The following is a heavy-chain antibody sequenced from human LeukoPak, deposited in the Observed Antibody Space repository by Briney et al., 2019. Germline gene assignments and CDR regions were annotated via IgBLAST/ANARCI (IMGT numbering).Heavy chain of an antibody. CDR3: TRLSAANPY. V-gene: IGHV3-73*01. CDR2: IRSKANSYAT. Sequence: GGSLRLSCAASGFTFSGSAMHWVRQASGKGLEWVGRIRSKANSYATAYAASVKGRFTISRDDSKNTAYLQMNSLKTEDTAVYYCTRLSAANPYWGQGTLVTVSS. D-gene: IGHD2-2*01. CDR1: GFTFSGSA. J-gene: IGHJ4*02.